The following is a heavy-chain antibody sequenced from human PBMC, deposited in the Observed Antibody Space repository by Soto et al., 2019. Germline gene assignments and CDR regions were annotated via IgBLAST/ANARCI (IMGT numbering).Heavy chain of an antibody. Sequence: GGSLRLSCAASGFTFSSYGMHWVRQAPGKGLEWVAVISYDGSNKYYADSVKGRFTISRDNSKNTLYLQMNSLRAEDTAVYYCAKDGHQLPPMKPYYYYYYMDVWGKGTTVTVSS. CDR2: ISYDGSNK. CDR3: AKDGHQLPPMKPYYYYYYMDV. D-gene: IGHD2-2*01. V-gene: IGHV3-30*18. CDR1: GFTFSSYG. J-gene: IGHJ6*03.